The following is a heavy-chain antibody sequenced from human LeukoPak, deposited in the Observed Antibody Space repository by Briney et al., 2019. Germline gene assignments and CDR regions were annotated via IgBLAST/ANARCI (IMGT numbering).Heavy chain of an antibody. CDR2: INWNTNSI. J-gene: IGHJ3*02. V-gene: IGHV3-9*01. Sequence: GRSLRLSCAASGFTFDDYAMHWVRQAPGKGLEWVSGINWNTNSIDYADSVKGRFTLSRDNAKNSLYLQMNSLRAEDTAFYYCAKGSSGWSTDAFDIWGQGAMVTVSS. D-gene: IGHD6-19*01. CDR3: AKGSSGWSTDAFDI. CDR1: GFTFDDYA.